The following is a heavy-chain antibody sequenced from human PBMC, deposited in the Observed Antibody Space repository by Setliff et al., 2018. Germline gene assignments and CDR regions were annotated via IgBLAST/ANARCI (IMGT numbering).Heavy chain of an antibody. CDR3: RVWVDMIEVDS. V-gene: IGHV4-39*01. J-gene: IGHJ4*02. CDR1: GGSISGSHYF. Sequence: SETLSLTCSVSGGSISGSHYFWSWIRQPPGKGLEWIGEISHSGSTNYNPSLKSCVTMSVDKSKNQFSLKLTSVTAADTAVYYCRVWVDMIEVDSWAQGTLVTVSS. CDR2: ISHSGST. D-gene: IGHD3-22*01.